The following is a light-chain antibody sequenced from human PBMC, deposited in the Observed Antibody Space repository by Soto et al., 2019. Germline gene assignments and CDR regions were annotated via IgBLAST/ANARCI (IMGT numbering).Light chain of an antibody. CDR2: GAS. Sequence: EILMTQSPATLTVSPGERATLSCRASPSVSSDLAWYQQKPGQSPRLLIFGASTRVTGVPARFSGSGSGTEFTLTISSLQSEDLAVYYCQQYNNWPLTFGQGTKVDI. CDR3: QQYNNWPLT. J-gene: IGKJ1*01. CDR1: PSVSSD. V-gene: IGKV3-15*01.